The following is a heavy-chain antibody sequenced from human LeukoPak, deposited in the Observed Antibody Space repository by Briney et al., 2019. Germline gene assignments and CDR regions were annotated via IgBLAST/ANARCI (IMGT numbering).Heavy chain of an antibody. J-gene: IGHJ3*02. V-gene: IGHV4-30-4*01. CDR2: IYYSGST. D-gene: IGHD3-22*01. CDR1: GGSISSGDYY. CDR3: ARAPSVVITSGAFDI. Sequence: SETLSLTCTVSGGSISSGDYYWSWIRRPPGKGLEWIGYIYYSGSTYYNPSLKSRVTISVDTSKNQFSLKLSSVTAADTAVYYCARAPSVVITSGAFDIWGQGTMVTVSS.